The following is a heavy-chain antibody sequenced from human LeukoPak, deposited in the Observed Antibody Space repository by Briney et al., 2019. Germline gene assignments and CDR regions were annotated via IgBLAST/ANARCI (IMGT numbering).Heavy chain of an antibody. V-gene: IGHV3-21*01. Sequence: GGSLRLSCAASGFTFSSYSMNWVRQAPGKGLEWVSSISRSSSYIYYADSVKGRFTISRDNAKNSLYLQMNSLRAEDTAVYYCARVQGGLRFLEWLLSPLGMDVWGQGTTVTVSS. CDR2: ISRSSSYI. CDR3: ARVQGGLRFLEWLLSPLGMDV. J-gene: IGHJ6*02. CDR1: GFTFSSYS. D-gene: IGHD3-3*01.